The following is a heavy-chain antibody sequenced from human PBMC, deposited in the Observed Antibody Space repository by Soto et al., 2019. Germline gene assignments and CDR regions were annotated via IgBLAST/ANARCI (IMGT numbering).Heavy chain of an antibody. CDR3: ATRITIFGVVIKWPPDY. V-gene: IGHV3-74*01. CDR2: ITSDGKSK. J-gene: IGHJ4*02. D-gene: IGHD3-3*01. Sequence: GGSLRLSCAASGFNFSNHWMHWVRQRPAEGLVWVSRITSDGKSKAYAESVKGRFAISRDNAKNTLYLQMNGLRAEDTAVYYCATRITIFGVVIKWPPDYWGQGTLVTVSS. CDR1: GFNFSNHW.